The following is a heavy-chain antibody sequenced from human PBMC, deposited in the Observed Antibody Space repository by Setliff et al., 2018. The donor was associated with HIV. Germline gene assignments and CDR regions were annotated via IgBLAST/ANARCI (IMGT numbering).Heavy chain of an antibody. CDR1: GFTFSSYS. D-gene: IGHD6-13*01. CDR2: ISSSSSTT. J-gene: IGHJ6*03. CDR3: ARVEATGTIYYYYYYMDV. V-gene: IGHV3-48*01. Sequence: GGSLRLSCAASGFTFSSYSMNWVRQAPGKGLEWVSYISSSSSTTYYAESVKGRFTISRDNAKKSLYLQMNSLRAEDTAVYYCARVEATGTIYYYYYYMDVWGKGATVTVSS.